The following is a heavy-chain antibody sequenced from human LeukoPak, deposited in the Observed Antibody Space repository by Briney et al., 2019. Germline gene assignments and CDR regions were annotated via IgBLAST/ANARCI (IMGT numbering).Heavy chain of an antibody. CDR1: GFTFSSYA. V-gene: IGHV3-48*04. D-gene: IGHD3-22*01. CDR2: ISSSGSTI. J-gene: IGHJ4*02. CDR3: AREGGYDSSGYFDY. Sequence: PGGSLRLSCAASGFTFSSYAMSWVRQAPGKGLEWVSYISSSGSTIYYADSVKGRFTISRDNAKNSLYLQMNSLRAEDTAVYYCAREGGYDSSGYFDYWGQGTLVTVSS.